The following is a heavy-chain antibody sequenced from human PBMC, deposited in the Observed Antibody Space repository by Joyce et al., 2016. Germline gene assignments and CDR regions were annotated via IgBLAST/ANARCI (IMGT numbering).Heavy chain of an antibody. D-gene: IGHD3-10*01. V-gene: IGHV4-30-2*01. CDR2: SYHRGNT. J-gene: IGHJ4*02. CDR3: ARAPRGPGYFDS. Sequence: QLLLQESGPGLVKTSQTLSLTCAVSGDSFTTGGYSWNWIRQPPGKGLEWIGDSYHRGNTHFTPSLQSRVTISLDRSKSQFSLKLGSVTAADTAVYYCARAPRGPGYFDSWGQGTLVTVSS. CDR1: GDSFTTGGYS.